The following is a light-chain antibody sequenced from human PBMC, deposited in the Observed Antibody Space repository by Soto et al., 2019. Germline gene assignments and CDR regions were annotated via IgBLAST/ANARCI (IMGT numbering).Light chain of an antibody. Sequence: VMTQSPATLSVSPGERATLSCRASLSVGTNLAWYQQKPGQPPRLLIYGATTRATGIPARCSGSGSGTDFTLTISSLQSEDFAVYYCQHHNNWPPGTFGQGTRVEIK. CDR3: QHHNNWPPGT. CDR1: LSVGTN. J-gene: IGKJ1*01. CDR2: GAT. V-gene: IGKV3-15*01.